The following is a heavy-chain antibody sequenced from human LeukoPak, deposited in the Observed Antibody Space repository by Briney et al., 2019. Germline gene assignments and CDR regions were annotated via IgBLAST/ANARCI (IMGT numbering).Heavy chain of an antibody. CDR2: IWYDGSNK. J-gene: IGHJ4*03. Sequence: PGRSLRLSCAASGFTFSSYGMHWVRQAPGKGLEWVAVIWYDGSNKYYADSVKGRFTISRDNSKNTLYLQMNSLRAEDTAVYYCARTNSSGFAHFDYWGQGTMVTVSS. CDR3: ARTNSSGFAHFDY. V-gene: IGHV3-33*01. D-gene: IGHD6-19*01. CDR1: GFTFSSYG.